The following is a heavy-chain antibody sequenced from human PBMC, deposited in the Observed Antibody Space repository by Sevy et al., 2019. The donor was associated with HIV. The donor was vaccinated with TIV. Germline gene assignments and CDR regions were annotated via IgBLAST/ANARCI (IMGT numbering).Heavy chain of an antibody. CDR1: GYTLTELS. D-gene: IGHD6-13*01. CDR2: FDPEDGET. J-gene: IGHJ5*02. V-gene: IGHV1-24*01. Sequence: ASVKVSCKVYGYTLTELSMHWVRQAPGKGLEWMGGFDPEDGETIYAQKFQGRVTMTEDTSTDTAYMELSSLRSEDTAVYYCATRSIAVAAAGPAWFDPWGQGTLVTVSS. CDR3: ATRSIAVAAAGPAWFDP.